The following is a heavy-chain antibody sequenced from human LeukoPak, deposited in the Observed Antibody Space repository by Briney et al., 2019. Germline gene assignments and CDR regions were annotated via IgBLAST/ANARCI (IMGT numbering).Heavy chain of an antibody. J-gene: IGHJ4*02. CDR2: MNPNSGST. D-gene: IGHD5-12*01. CDR1: GYTFTSYD. V-gene: IGHV1-8*03. CDR3: ARGRSTGYPYYFEY. Sequence: ASVKVSCKASGYTFTSYDINWVRQATGQGLEWMGWMNPNSGSTGYAQKFQGRVTITRNTSISTAYMELSGLRSGDTAVYYCARGRSTGYPYYFEYWGQGTLVTVSS.